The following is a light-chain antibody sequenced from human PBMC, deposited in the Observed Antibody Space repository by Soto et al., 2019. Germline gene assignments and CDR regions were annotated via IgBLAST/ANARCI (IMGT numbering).Light chain of an antibody. Sequence: EIVMTQSPATLSVSPGERATLSCRASQSVSTNLAWYQQKPGQAPRLLIYGASTRATGIPARFSGSGSGTEFTLTITSLQSEDFAVYYCQEYNYWRLRTFGHGTKVEIK. CDR3: QEYNYWRLRT. CDR1: QSVSTN. J-gene: IGKJ1*01. CDR2: GAS. V-gene: IGKV3-15*01.